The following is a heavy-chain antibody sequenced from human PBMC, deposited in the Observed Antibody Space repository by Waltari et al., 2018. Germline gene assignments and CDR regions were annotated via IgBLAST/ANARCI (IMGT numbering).Heavy chain of an antibody. CDR3: ARGLGGGPRYFDY. J-gene: IGHJ4*02. D-gene: IGHD2-15*01. CDR1: GGSFSGYY. Sequence: QVQLQQWGAGLLKPSETLSLTCAVYGGSFSGYYWSWIRQPPGKGLEWIGEINHSGSTNYNPSLKSRVTISVDTSKNQFSLKLSSVTAADTAVYYCARGLGGGPRYFDYWGQGTLVTVSS. CDR2: INHSGST. V-gene: IGHV4-34*01.